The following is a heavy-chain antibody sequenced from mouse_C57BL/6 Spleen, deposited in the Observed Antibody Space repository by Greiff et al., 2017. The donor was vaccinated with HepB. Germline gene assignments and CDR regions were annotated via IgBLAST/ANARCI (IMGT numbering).Heavy chain of an antibody. D-gene: IGHD2-2*01. CDR3: ARGGYHFDY. CDR2: ISYDGSN. V-gene: IGHV3-6*01. J-gene: IGHJ2*01. CDR1: GYSITSGYY. Sequence: EVQRVESGPGLVKPSQSLSLTCSVTGYSITSGYYWNWIRQFPGNKLEWMGYISYDGSNNYNPSLKNRISITRDTSKNQFFLKLNSVTTEDTATYYCARGGYHFDYWGQGTTLTVSS.